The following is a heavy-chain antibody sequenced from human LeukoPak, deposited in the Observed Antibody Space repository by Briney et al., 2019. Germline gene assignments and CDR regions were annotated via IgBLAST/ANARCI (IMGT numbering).Heavy chain of an antibody. Sequence: SETLSLTCAVYGGSFSGYYWSWIRQPPGKGLEWIGEINHSGSTNYNPSLKSRVTISIDTSKNQFSLKLSSVTAADTAVYYCARGVVRGPYGFYYYYYYMDVWGKGTTVTVSS. D-gene: IGHD3-10*01. V-gene: IGHV4-34*01. CDR3: ARGVVRGPYGFYYYYYYMDV. CDR2: INHSGST. CDR1: GGSFSGYY. J-gene: IGHJ6*03.